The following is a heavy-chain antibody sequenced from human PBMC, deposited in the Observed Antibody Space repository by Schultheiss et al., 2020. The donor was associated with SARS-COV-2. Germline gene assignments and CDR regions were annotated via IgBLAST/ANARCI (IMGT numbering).Heavy chain of an antibody. CDR3: ARGKVSSSWYNY. D-gene: IGHD6-13*01. CDR1: GFTFSSYD. CDR2: IGTAGDT. Sequence: GGSLRLSCAASGFTFSSYDMHWVRQATGKGLEWVSAIGTAGDTYYPDSVKGRFTISRENAKNSLYLQMNSLRAEDTALYYCARGKVSSSWYNYWGQGTLVTVSS. V-gene: IGHV3-13*01. J-gene: IGHJ4*02.